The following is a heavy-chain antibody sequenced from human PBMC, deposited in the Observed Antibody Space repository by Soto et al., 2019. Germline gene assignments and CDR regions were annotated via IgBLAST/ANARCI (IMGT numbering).Heavy chain of an antibody. CDR1: GDTFTDYY. J-gene: IGHJ4*02. CDR2: VNPSGGHT. Sequence: QVQLMQSGAEVKKPGASVKVSCKASGDTFTDYYIHWVRQAPGQGLEWMGTVNPSGGHTTYAQHFLGRVTMTRDTSTGTLYRELTSLTSDDTAIYYWARGGDVVVVTAALDYWGQGALVTVSS. CDR3: ARGGDVVVVTAALDY. V-gene: IGHV1-46*01. D-gene: IGHD2-21*02.